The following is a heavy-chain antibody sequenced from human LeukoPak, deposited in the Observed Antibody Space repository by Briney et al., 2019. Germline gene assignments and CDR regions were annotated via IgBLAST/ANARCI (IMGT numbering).Heavy chain of an antibody. V-gene: IGHV3-7*01. D-gene: IGHD6-19*01. CDR1: GFTSICYW. CDR3: TCSAEAD. Sequence: LTGGSLRLSCAASGFTSICYWMSWVRRAPGKGLEWVADIKRDGSERYYVDSVKGRFTISRDNAKNSVFLQMNNLRVEDTAVYYCTCSAEADWGQGTLVTVSS. J-gene: IGHJ4*02. CDR2: IKRDGSER.